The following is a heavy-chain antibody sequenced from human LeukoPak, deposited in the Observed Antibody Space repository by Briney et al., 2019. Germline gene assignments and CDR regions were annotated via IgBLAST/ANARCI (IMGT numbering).Heavy chain of an antibody. CDR2: MNHSGST. V-gene: IGHV4-34*01. CDR3: AYGGHSLEY. Sequence: SETLSLTCVVYGGSFSGYYWNWIRQPPGKGLEWIGEMNHSGSTNYSPSLKSRVTISVDTSKNQFSLKLSSVTAADTAVYYCAYGGHSLEYWGQGTLVTVS. CDR1: GGSFSGYY. D-gene: IGHD4-23*01. J-gene: IGHJ4*02.